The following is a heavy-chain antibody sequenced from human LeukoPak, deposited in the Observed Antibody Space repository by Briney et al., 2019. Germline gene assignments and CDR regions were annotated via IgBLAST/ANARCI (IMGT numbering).Heavy chain of an antibody. D-gene: IGHD3-16*02. CDR3: ARDRVMITFGGVIVNDY. CDR1: SYTFTSYG. V-gene: IGHV1-18*01. Sequence: ASVKVSCKXSSYTFTSYGIGWVRQAPGQGLERMGWISAYNCSANYTQKLQGRVTMTTDTSTSTAYMELRSLRSDDTAVYYCARDRVMITFGGVIVNDYWGQGTLVTVSS. CDR2: ISAYNCSA. J-gene: IGHJ4*02.